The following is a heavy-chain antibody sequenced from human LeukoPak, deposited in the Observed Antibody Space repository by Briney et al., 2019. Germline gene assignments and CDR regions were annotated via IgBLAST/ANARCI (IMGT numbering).Heavy chain of an antibody. V-gene: IGHV4-34*01. CDR3: ASKRYFDI. CDR2: INHSGST. Sequence: SETLSLTCTVSGDSVTTSFWNWIRQPPGKGLEWIGEINHSGSTNYNPSLKSRVTISVDTSKNQFSLKLSSVTAADTAVYYCASKRYFDIWGQGTMVTVSS. D-gene: IGHD3-9*01. CDR1: GDSVTTSF. J-gene: IGHJ3*02.